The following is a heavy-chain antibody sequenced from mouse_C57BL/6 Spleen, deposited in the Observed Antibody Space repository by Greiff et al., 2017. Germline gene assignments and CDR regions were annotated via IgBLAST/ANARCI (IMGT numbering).Heavy chain of an antibody. D-gene: IGHD1-1*01. J-gene: IGHJ2*01. CDR2: INPGSGGT. V-gene: IGHV1-54*01. CDR3: ARRATVVPFDY. CDR1: GYAFTNYL. Sequence: VKLQQSGAELVRPGTSVKVSCKASGYAFTNYLIEWVKQRPGQGLEWIGVINPGSGGTNYNEKFKGKATLTADKSSSTAYMQLSSLTSEDSAVYFCARRATVVPFDYWGQGTTLTVSS.